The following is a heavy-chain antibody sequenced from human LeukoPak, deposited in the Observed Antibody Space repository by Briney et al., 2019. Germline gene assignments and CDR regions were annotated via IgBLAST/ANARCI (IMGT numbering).Heavy chain of an antibody. D-gene: IGHD5-18*01. CDR1: GSTFSSYA. V-gene: IGHV3-30*04. CDR3: ARDLGYSYGTPYFYYGMDV. CDR2: ISHDGSNK. J-gene: IGHJ6*04. Sequence: QSGGSLRLSCAASGSTFSSYAMHWVRQAPGKGLEWVAVISHDGSNKYYADFVKGRFTISRDNSKNTLDLQMNSLRAEDTAVYYCARDLGYSYGTPYFYYGMDVWGKGTTVTVSS.